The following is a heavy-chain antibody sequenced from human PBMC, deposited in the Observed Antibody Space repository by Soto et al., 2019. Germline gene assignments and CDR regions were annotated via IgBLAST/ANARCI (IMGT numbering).Heavy chain of an antibody. J-gene: IGHJ5*02. D-gene: IGHD3-3*01. V-gene: IGHV3-21*01. Sequence: GGSLRLSCAASGFTFSSYSMNWVRQAPGKGLEWVSSISSSSSYIYYADSVKGRFTISRDNAKNSLYLQMNSLRAEDTAVYYCARADYDFWSGYYRGNWFDPWGQGTLVTVSS. CDR1: GFTFSSYS. CDR3: ARADYDFWSGYYRGNWFDP. CDR2: ISSSSSYI.